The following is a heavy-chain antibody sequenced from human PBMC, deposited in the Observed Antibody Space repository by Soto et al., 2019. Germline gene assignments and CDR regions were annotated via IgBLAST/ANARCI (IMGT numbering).Heavy chain of an antibody. Sequence: GGSLRLSCAASGFTFSSYSMNWVRQAPGKGLEWVSYISSSSDTIYYADSVKGRFTISRDNAKNSLYLQMNSLRAEDTAVYYCAREIVVARGASYFDYWGPGTLVTVSS. CDR3: AREIVVARGASYFDY. CDR1: GFTFSSYS. D-gene: IGHD2-2*01. J-gene: IGHJ4*02. CDR2: ISSSSDTI. V-gene: IGHV3-48*04.